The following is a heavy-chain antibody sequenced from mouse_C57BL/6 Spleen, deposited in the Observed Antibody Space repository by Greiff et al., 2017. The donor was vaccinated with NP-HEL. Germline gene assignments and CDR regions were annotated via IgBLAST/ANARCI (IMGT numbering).Heavy chain of an antibody. J-gene: IGHJ2*01. CDR3: TSYYYGSSSFDY. CDR1: GFNIKDYY. CDR2: IDPEDGAT. V-gene: IGHV14-1*01. D-gene: IGHD1-1*01. Sequence: EVQLQQSGAELVRPGASVKLSCTASGFNIKDYYMHWVKQRPEQGLEWIGRIDPEDGATEYAPKFQGKATMTADTSSNTAYLQLSSLTSEDTAVYYCTSYYYGSSSFDYWGQGTTLTVSS.